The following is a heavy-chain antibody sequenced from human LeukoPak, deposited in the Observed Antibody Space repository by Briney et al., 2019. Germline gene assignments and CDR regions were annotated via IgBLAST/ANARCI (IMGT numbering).Heavy chain of an antibody. D-gene: IGHD1-26*01. V-gene: IGHV3-23*01. CDR3: AKDRIPEGDFDY. CDR1: GFTFSSYA. CDR2: ISGSGGST. J-gene: IGHJ4*02. Sequence: PGGSLRLSCAASGFTFSSYAMSWVRQAPGKGLEWVSAISGSGGSTYYADSVKGRFTISRDNSKNTLYQQMNSLRAEDTAVYYCAKDRIPEGDFDYWGQGTLVTVSS.